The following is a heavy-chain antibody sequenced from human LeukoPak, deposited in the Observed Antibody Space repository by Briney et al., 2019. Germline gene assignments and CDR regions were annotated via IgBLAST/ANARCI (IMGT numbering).Heavy chain of an antibody. J-gene: IGHJ3*02. CDR2: IYSGGST. CDR1: GFTVSSNY. CDR3: AIGQYYDSSGYYWVGAFDI. Sequence: YPGGSLRLSCAASGFTVSSNYMSWVRQAPGKGLEWVSVIYSGGSTYYADSVKGRFTISRDNSKNTLYLQMNSLRAEDTAVYYCAIGQYYDSSGYYWVGAFDIWGQGTMVTVSS. V-gene: IGHV3-53*01. D-gene: IGHD3-22*01.